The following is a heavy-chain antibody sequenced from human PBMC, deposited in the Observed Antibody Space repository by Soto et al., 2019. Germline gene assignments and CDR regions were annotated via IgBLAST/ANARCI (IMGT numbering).Heavy chain of an antibody. CDR2: IYHGGST. D-gene: IGHD3-22*01. CDR3: ARYSSGYQRHFDY. CDR1: GGSISSGGYS. Sequence: QLQLQESGSGLVKPSQTLSLTCAVSGGSISSGGYSWSWIRQPPGKGLEWIGYIYHGGSTYYNPSLKSRVTISVDRSKNQFSLKLSSVTAADTAVYYCARYSSGYQRHFDYWGQGTLVTVSS. V-gene: IGHV4-30-2*01. J-gene: IGHJ4*02.